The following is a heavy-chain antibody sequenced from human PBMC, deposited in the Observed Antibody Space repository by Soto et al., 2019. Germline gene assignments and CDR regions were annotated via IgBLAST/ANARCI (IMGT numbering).Heavy chain of an antibody. D-gene: IGHD2-2*01. CDR1: GYTFTSYY. J-gene: IGHJ3*01. CDR2: ISAYNGNT. CDR3: ARSRRGGLPDDAFDV. Sequence: ASVKVSCKASGYTFTSYYMHWVRQAPGQGLEWMGWISAYNGNTKYVQKFQGRVTMTIDTFTSTAYMDLTSLRSDDTAMYYCARSRRGGLPDDAFDVWGQGTMVTVSS. V-gene: IGHV1-18*04.